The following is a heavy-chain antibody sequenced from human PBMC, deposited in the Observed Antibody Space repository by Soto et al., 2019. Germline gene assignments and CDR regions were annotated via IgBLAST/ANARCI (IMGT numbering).Heavy chain of an antibody. CDR1: GGSISSYY. D-gene: IGHD3-22*01. CDR2: IYYSGST. J-gene: IGHJ4*02. Sequence: PXATLSLTCTVSGGSISSYYGSWIRQPPGKGLEWIGYIYYSGSTNYNPSLKSRVTISVDTSKNQFSLKLSSVTAADTAVYYCARGGGEGYDSSGYYPGALFYWGQGTLVTVYS. CDR3: ARGGGEGYDSSGYYPGALFY. V-gene: IGHV4-59*01.